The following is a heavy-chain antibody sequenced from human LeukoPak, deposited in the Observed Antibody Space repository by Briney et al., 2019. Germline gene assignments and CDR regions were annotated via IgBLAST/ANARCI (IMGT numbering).Heavy chain of an antibody. CDR1: PYYFINFW. D-gene: IGHD2/OR15-2a*01. Sequence: GESLKISCKDSPYYFINFWIGWVRQMPGKGLEWMGIIYPADSDTRYNPSFQGHVTISADRSTSTAYLQWHSLKASDTAIYYCARGINDEYFQSWGQGTLVTVSS. J-gene: IGHJ1*01. CDR2: IYPADSDT. V-gene: IGHV5-51*01. CDR3: ARGINDEYFQS.